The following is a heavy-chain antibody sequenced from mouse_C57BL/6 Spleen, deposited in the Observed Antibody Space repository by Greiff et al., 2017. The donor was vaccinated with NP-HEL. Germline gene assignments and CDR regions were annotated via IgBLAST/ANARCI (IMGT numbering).Heavy chain of an antibody. CDR2: IYPRSGNT. D-gene: IGHD5-1*01. Sequence: LVESGAELARPGASVKLSCKASGYTFTSYGISWVKQRTGQGLEWIGEIYPRSGNTYYNEKFKGKATLTADKSSSTAYMELRSLTSEDSAVYFCAREDLGGFAYWGQGTLVTVSA. J-gene: IGHJ3*01. CDR3: AREDLGGFAY. CDR1: GYTFTSYG. V-gene: IGHV1-81*01.